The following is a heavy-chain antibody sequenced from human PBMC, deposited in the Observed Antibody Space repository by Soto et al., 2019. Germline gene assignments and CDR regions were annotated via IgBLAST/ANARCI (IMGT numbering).Heavy chain of an antibody. CDR2: IYYSGSA. Sequence: SETLSLTCTVSGGSISSYYWSWIRQPPGKELQYIGYIYYSGSANYNPSLKSRVTISDDTSTNQFFLTLTSVTAADTAVYYCARHQSIVVVTAARAFDIWGQGTMVTVSS. J-gene: IGHJ3*02. V-gene: IGHV4-59*08. CDR3: ARHQSIVVVTAARAFDI. D-gene: IGHD2-15*01. CDR1: GGSISSYY.